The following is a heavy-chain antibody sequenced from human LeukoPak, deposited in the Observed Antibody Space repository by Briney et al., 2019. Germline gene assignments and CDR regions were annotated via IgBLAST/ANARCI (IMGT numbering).Heavy chain of an antibody. CDR3: ARGRYCSSTSCYKAYYYYMDV. CDR1: GYTFTSYG. J-gene: IGHJ6*03. CDR2: ISGYNGNT. Sequence: ASVKVSCKASGYTFTSYGISWVRQAPGQGLEWMGWISGYNGNTNYAQKLQGRVTMTTDTSTSTAYMELRSLRSDDTAVYYCARGRYCSSTSCYKAYYYYMDVWGKGTTVTVSS. V-gene: IGHV1-18*01. D-gene: IGHD2-2*02.